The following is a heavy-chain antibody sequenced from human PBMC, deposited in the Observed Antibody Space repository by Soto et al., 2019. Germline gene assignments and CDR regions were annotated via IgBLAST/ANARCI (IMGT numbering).Heavy chain of an antibody. CDR1: GGSISSYY. J-gene: IGHJ4*02. Sequence: SETLSLTCTVSGGSISSYYWSWIRQPPGKGLEWIGYIYYSGSTNYNPSLKSRVTISVDTSKNRFSLKLSSVAAADTAVYYCARGKNPELFDYWGQGTLVTVSS. CDR3: ARGKNPELFDY. CDR2: IYYSGST. V-gene: IGHV4-59*01.